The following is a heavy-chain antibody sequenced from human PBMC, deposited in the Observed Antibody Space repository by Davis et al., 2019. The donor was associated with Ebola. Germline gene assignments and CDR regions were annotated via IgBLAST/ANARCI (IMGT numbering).Heavy chain of an antibody. D-gene: IGHD3-16*01. CDR2: ASHDGSTT. J-gene: IGHJ6*02. Sequence: PGGSLRLSCAASGFPFSNYAMHWVRQTPDKGLEWVAVASHDGSTTYYEDSVKGRFTISRDNSKSTLYLQMNSLRAEDTAVYYCAKDLAMWPNGGGMDVWGQGTTVTVSS. CDR3: AKDLAMWPNGGGMDV. V-gene: IGHV3-30*04. CDR1: GFPFSNYA.